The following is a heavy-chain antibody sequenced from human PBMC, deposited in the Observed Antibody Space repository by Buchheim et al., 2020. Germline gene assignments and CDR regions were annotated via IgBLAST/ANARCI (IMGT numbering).Heavy chain of an antibody. J-gene: IGHJ4*02. CDR1: GGTFSSYA. D-gene: IGHD3-22*01. V-gene: IGHV1-46*01. CDR3: ARDKSPGYYDSRGYQNSFDY. CDR2: INPSGGST. Sequence: QVQLVQSGAEVKKPGSSVKVSCKASGGTFSSYAISWVRQAPGQGLEWMGIINPSGGSTSYAQKFQGRVTMTRDTSTSTVYMELSSLRSEDTAVYYCARDKSPGYYDSRGYQNSFDYWGQGTL.